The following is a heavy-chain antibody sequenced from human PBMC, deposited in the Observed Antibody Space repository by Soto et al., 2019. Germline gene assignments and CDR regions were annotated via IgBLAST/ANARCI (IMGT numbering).Heavy chain of an antibody. CDR1: GFSFSTYN. Sequence: GGSLRLSCAASGFSFSTYNMDWVRQAPGKRPEWIAYISTTSFTIYYADSVKGRFTIARDNDRNSLYLEMNSLRDEDTAVYYCARDRCYDGTCYSASDSWGQGTLVTVSS. D-gene: IGHD2-15*01. CDR2: ISTTSFTI. V-gene: IGHV3-48*02. CDR3: ARDRCYDGTCYSASDS. J-gene: IGHJ4*02.